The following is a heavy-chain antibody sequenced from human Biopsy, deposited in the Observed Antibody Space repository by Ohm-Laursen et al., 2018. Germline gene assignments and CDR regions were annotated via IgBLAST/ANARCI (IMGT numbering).Heavy chain of an antibody. CDR3: AKDKNDILTPGEGLDV. V-gene: IGHV1-46*01. CDR2: ISPSGATT. CDR1: GNTFATYH. D-gene: IGHD3-9*01. J-gene: IGHJ6*02. Sequence: GSSVKVSCKASGNTFATYHIHWVRQAPGQGLEWMGVISPSGATTSFSQKFQGRITMTRDTSTGTVYMDLNSLGSEDTAFYYCAKDKNDILTPGEGLDVWGHGTTVTVSS.